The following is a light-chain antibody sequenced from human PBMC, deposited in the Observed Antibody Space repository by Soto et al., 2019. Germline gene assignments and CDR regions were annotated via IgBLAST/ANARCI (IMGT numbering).Light chain of an antibody. J-gene: IGLJ2*01. CDR1: SSDVGGYNY. V-gene: IGLV2-8*01. CDR2: EVS. CDR3: SSYEGSNNLV. Sequence: QSALTQPPSASGSPGQSVTISCTGTSSDVGGYNYVSWYQQHPGKAPKLMIYEVSKRPSGVPDRFSGSKSGNTASLTVSGLQADEEADYYCSSYEGSNNLVFGGGTKLTVL.